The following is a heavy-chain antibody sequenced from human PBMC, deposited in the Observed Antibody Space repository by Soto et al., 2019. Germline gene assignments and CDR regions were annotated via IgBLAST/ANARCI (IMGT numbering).Heavy chain of an antibody. CDR2: IYHSGST. CDR3: ARVVGYGFYFYALDV. J-gene: IGHJ6*02. CDR1: GDSISSSNW. V-gene: IGHV4-4*02. D-gene: IGHD5-18*01. Sequence: NPSETLSLTCAVSGDSISSSNWWSWVRQPPGKGLEWIGEIYHSGSTNYNPSLKSRVTISLDKSKSQFSLRLSSVTAADTAVYYCARVVGYGFYFYALDVWGQGTTVTVSS.